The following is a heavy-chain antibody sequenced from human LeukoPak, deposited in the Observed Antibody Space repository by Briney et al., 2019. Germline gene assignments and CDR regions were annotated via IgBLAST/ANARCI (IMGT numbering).Heavy chain of an antibody. CDR1: GFTFSSYS. Sequence: GGSLRLSCAASGFTFSSYSMNWVRQAPGKGLEWVSAISGSGGSTYYADSVKGRFTISRDNSKNTLYLQMNSLRAEDTAVYYCALLASGTLGYWGQGTLVTVSS. CDR2: ISGSGGST. CDR3: ALLASGTLGY. D-gene: IGHD1-26*01. V-gene: IGHV3-23*01. J-gene: IGHJ4*02.